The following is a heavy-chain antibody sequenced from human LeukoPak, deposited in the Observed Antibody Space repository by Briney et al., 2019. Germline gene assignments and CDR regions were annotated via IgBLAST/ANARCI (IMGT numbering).Heavy chain of an antibody. V-gene: IGHV1-69*05. CDR3: AADGTD. J-gene: IGHJ4*02. CDR1: GGTFNSYA. CDR2: IIPRLGTT. Sequence: SVKVSCKASGGTFNSYAINWVRQAPGQGLEWMGGIIPRLGTTKYVEKFQGRITITTDESTTTAYMELTSLRSEDTAVYYCAADGTDWGQGTLVTVSS.